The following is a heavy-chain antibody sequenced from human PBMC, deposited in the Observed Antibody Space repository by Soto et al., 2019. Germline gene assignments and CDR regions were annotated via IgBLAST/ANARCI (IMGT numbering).Heavy chain of an antibody. J-gene: IGHJ4*02. D-gene: IGHD3-22*01. Sequence: QVQLVQSGAEVRKPGSSVKVSCKASGGTFSTHAISWVRQAPGQGLEWMGGIIPIFGTANHAQKFQGRVTISADASTSTAYMELSSLRSEDTAIYYWARGWGYDSSDYYYAYWGQGTLVIGSS. CDR3: ARGWGYDSSDYYYAY. CDR1: GGTFSTHA. CDR2: IIPIFGTA. V-gene: IGHV1-69*01.